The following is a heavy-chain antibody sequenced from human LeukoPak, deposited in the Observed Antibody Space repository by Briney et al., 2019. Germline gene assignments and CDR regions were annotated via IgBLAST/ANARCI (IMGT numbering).Heavy chain of an antibody. Sequence: NPSETLSLTCTVSGGSISSSSYYWGWIRQPPGKGLEWIGSIYYSGSTYYNPSLKSRVTISVDTSKNQFSLKLSSVTAADTAVYYCASYSIVDTYYYDSSGYYVRGYFDYWGQGTLVTVSS. J-gene: IGHJ4*02. CDR3: ASYSIVDTYYYDSSGYYVRGYFDY. CDR2: IYYSGST. D-gene: IGHD3-22*01. CDR1: GGSISSSSYY. V-gene: IGHV4-39*01.